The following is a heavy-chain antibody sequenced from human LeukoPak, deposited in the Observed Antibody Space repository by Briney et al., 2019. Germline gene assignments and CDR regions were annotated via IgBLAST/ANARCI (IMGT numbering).Heavy chain of an antibody. CDR3: ARDGGNYYDSSGYFDY. Sequence: ASVKVSCKASGGTFSSYAISWVRQAPGQGPEWMGGIIPIFGTANYAQKFQGRVTITADKSTSTAYMELSSLRSEDTAVYYCARDGGNYYDSSGYFDYWGQGTLVTVSS. D-gene: IGHD3-22*01. J-gene: IGHJ4*02. V-gene: IGHV1-69*06. CDR1: GGTFSSYA. CDR2: IIPIFGTA.